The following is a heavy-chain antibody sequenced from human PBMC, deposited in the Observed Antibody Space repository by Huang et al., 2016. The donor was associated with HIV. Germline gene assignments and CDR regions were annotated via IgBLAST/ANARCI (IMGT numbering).Heavy chain of an antibody. D-gene: IGHD2-15*01. CDR1: GFKLSGFG. V-gene: IGHV3-30*18. J-gene: IGHJ4*02. CDR2: ISDDGRSQ. CDR3: AKESRWFSDFDH. Sequence: QVHLVESGGGVVQPGGSLRLSCAASGFKLSGFGRHWVRQAPGKGRGWVAVISDDGRSQFYTDSVKGRFTISRDNSDNTLSLQMKGLRPDDTAVYYCAKESRWFSDFDHWGQGVLVSVSS.